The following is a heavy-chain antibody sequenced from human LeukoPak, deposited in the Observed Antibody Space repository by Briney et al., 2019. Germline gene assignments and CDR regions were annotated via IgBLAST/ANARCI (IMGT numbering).Heavy chain of an antibody. Sequence: GGSLRLSCAASGFTFTNYAMNWVRQAPGKGLEWGSTISPSGADTYYADSVKGRFTISRDISKNTLYLQINSLRAEDTAVYYCTRRAYNWGAFDIWGQGTMVTVSS. CDR1: GFTFTNYA. J-gene: IGHJ3*02. V-gene: IGHV3-23*01. CDR2: ISPSGADT. CDR3: TRRAYNWGAFDI. D-gene: IGHD5-24*01.